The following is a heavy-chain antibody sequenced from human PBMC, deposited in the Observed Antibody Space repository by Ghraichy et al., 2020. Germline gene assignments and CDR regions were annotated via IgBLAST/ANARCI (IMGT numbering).Heavy chain of an antibody. CDR2: IYYSGST. CDR3: ARRGGYCSGGSCYSDAFDI. CDR1: GGSISSSSYY. J-gene: IGHJ3*02. Sequence: SATLSLTCTVSGGSISSSSYYWGWIRQPPGKGLEWIGSIYYSGSTYYNPSLKSRVTISVDTSKNQFSLKLSSVTTADTAVYYCARRGGYCSGGSCYSDAFDIWGQGTMVTVSS. D-gene: IGHD2-15*01. V-gene: IGHV4-39*01.